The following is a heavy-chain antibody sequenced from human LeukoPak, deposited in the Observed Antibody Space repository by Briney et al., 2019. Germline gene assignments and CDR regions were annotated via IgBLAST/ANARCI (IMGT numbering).Heavy chain of an antibody. V-gene: IGHV4-59*08. Sequence: SETLSLTCTVSGGSISSYYWSWIRQPPGRGLEWIGYIYYSGSTNYNPSLKSRVTISVDTSKNQFSLKLSSVTAADTAVYYCARSDYGDAFDIWGQGTMVTVSS. CDR1: GGSISSYY. CDR2: IYYSGST. CDR3: ARSDYGDAFDI. D-gene: IGHD4-17*01. J-gene: IGHJ3*02.